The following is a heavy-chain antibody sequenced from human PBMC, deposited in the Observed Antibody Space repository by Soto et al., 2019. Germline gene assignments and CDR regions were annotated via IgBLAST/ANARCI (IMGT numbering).Heavy chain of an antibody. CDR3: AKGSTGYSSGPSDY. V-gene: IGHV3-9*01. J-gene: IGHJ4*02. CDR1: GFTFDDYA. D-gene: IGHD6-19*01. CDR2: ISWNSGSI. Sequence: EVQLVESGGGLVQPGRSLRLSCAASGFTFDDYAMHWVRQAPGKGLEWVSGISWNSGSIGYADSVKGRFTISSDNAKNSLYLQMNSLRAEDTALYYCAKGSTGYSSGPSDYWGQGTLVTVSS.